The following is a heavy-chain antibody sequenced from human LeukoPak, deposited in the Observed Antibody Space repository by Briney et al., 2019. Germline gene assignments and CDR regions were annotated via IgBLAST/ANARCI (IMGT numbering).Heavy chain of an antibody. J-gene: IGHJ5*02. CDR2: IHYNGNT. CDR3: ARGAMGGANWFDH. Sequence: SQTLSLTCTVSGGSISSGGYYWSWIRQHPGKGLEWIGYIHYNGNTYYNPSLKSRVTISVDTSKNHFSLKLSSVTAADTAVFYCARGAMGGANWFDHWGQGTLVTVSS. V-gene: IGHV4-31*03. CDR1: GGSISSGGYY. D-gene: IGHD5-18*01.